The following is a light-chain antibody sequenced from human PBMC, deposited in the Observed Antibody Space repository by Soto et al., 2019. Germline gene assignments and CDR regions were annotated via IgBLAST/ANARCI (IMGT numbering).Light chain of an antibody. CDR2: GAS. CDR1: QSVRGN. V-gene: IGKV3-15*01. J-gene: IGKJ5*01. Sequence: EIVMTQSQATLSVSPVERATLSCRASQSVRGNLAWYQQKPGQSPRLLIYGASSRATGIPARFSGSGSGTEFTLTISSFQSEDFAVYYCQQYNNWPFITFGQGTRLEIK. CDR3: QQYNNWPFIT.